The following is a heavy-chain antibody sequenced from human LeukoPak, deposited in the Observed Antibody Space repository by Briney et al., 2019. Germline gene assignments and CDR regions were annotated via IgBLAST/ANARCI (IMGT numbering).Heavy chain of an antibody. Sequence: PSETLSLTCIVSGGSISSYYWNWIRQPPRKGLEWIGYIYYSGSTNYSPSLKRRVGISVDASKNQFSLKLSSVTAADTAVYYCARQGGYSSSPDYWGQGTLVTVSS. V-gene: IGHV4-59*08. D-gene: IGHD6-13*01. CDR3: ARQGGYSSSPDY. CDR2: IYYSGST. CDR1: GGSISSYY. J-gene: IGHJ4*02.